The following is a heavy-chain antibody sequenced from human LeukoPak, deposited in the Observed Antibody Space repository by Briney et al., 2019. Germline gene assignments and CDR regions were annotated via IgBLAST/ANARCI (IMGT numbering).Heavy chain of an antibody. CDR3: AKEPIVSPIVVVVAATQS. J-gene: IGHJ4*02. CDR2: IRGSGGST. CDR1: GFTFSSSA. V-gene: IGHV3-23*01. D-gene: IGHD2-15*01. Sequence: PGGSLRLSCAAYGFTFSSSAMSWVRQAPGKGLEWVSAIRGSGGSTYYADSVKGRFTISRDNSKNTLYLQMNSLRAEDTAVYYCAKEPIVSPIVVVVAATQSWGQGTLVTVSS.